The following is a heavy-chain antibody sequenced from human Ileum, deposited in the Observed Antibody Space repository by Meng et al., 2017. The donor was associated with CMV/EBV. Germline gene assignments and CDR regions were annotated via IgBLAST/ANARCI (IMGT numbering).Heavy chain of an antibody. V-gene: IGHV3-74*01. CDR2: INADGSST. CDR1: GFTFNYFF. CDR3: VRDAGRRHGYNYLGYFDY. Sequence: GESLKISCAASGFTFNYFFMHWVRQAPGKGLVWVSTINADGSSTTYADSVKGRFTISRDNAKNTLYLQMDSLRADDTAVYYCVRDAGRRHGYNYLGYFDYWGQGTQVTVSS. J-gene: IGHJ4*02. D-gene: IGHD5-24*01.